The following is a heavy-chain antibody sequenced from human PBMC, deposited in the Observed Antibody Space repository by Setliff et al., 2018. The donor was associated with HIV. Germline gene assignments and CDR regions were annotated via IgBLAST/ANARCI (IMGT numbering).Heavy chain of an antibody. Sequence: PGGSLRLSCAASGCTFSSAWMGWVRQAPAKGLEWVANISPDGSATYYVDSVKGRFTISRDNAKNSLYLQLNSLRVEDTAMYYCMRWVLPYAIDYWGQGMLVTVSS. V-gene: IGHV3-7*01. CDR1: GCTFSSAW. D-gene: IGHD2-8*02. CDR3: MRWVLPYAIDY. CDR2: ISPDGSAT. J-gene: IGHJ4*02.